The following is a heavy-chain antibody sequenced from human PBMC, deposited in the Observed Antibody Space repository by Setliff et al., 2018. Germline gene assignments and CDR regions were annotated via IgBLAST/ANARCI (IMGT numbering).Heavy chain of an antibody. V-gene: IGHV3-74*01. D-gene: IGHD7-27*01. CDR3: ASIDWGENFYNTDV. CDR2: INGDGRIT. Sequence: GGSLRLSCEASGFTFRKYWMYRVRQVPGKWMVWVARINGDGRITNYADSVKGTFTISRDNARNTLYLQMNSLRGEDTSVYFCASIDWGENFYNTDVWGKGTTVTVSS. J-gene: IGHJ6*04. CDR1: GFTFRKYW.